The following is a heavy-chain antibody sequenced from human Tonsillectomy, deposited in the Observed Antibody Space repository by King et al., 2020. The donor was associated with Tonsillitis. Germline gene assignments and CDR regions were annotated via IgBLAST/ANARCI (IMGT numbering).Heavy chain of an antibody. J-gene: IGHJ4*02. V-gene: IGHV1-18*01. Sequence: QLVQSGAEVKKPGASVKVSCKASGYTFISYGISWVRQAPGQGLDWMGWITTYNGHTNYAQNFQGRVTMTTDTSTNTAYLELKSLRSDDTAVYYCARDRDYQIGGFDHWGQGTLVTVSS. CDR1: GYTFISYG. CDR3: ARDRDYQIGGFDH. CDR2: ITTYNGHT. D-gene: IGHD5-12*01.